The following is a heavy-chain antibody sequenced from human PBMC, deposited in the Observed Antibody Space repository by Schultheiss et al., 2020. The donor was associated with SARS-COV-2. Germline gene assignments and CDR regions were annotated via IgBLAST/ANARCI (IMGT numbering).Heavy chain of an antibody. CDR2: INHSGST. Sequence: SQTLSLTCTVSGGSISSYYWSWIRQPPGKGLEWIGEINHSGSTNYNPSLKSRVTISVDTSKNQFSLKLSSVTAADTAVYYCARGHDKVYDFWSGYSLYYYYGMDVWGQGTTVTFSS. V-gene: IGHV4-34*01. J-gene: IGHJ6*02. CDR1: GGSISSYY. CDR3: ARGHDKVYDFWSGYSLYYYYGMDV. D-gene: IGHD3-3*01.